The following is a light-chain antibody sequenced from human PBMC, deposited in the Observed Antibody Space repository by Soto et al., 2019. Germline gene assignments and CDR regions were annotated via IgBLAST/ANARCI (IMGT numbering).Light chain of an antibody. CDR1: SGSIASYY. J-gene: IGLJ2*01. V-gene: IGLV6-57*04. Sequence: NFMLTQPHSVSESPGKTVTISYTRSSGSIASYYVQWYQQRPGSAPTTVIYEDNQRPSGVPDRFSGSIDSSSNSASLTISGLKTEDEADYYCQSYDSSNHVVFGGGTQLTVL. CDR2: EDN. CDR3: QSYDSSNHVV.